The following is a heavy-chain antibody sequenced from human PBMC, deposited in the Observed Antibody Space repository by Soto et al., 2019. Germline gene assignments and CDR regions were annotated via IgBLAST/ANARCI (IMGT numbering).Heavy chain of an antibody. CDR3: AHSGVCCGGNCFYRSNWFDP. J-gene: IGHJ5*02. CDR2: IYWDDDK. CDR1: GFSLSASGVG. V-gene: IGHV2-5*02. D-gene: IGHD2-15*01. Sequence: QITLKESGPTLVKPTQTLTLTCTFSGFSLSASGVGVGWIRQPPGKALEWLALIYWDDDKRYSPSLKTRLTIANDTSKYQVVHTMTTMEPVDTATYHCAHSGVCCGGNCFYRSNWFDPWGQGILVTVSS.